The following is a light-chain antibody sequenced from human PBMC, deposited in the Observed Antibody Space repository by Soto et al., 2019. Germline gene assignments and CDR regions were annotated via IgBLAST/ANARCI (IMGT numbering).Light chain of an antibody. J-gene: IGLJ3*02. V-gene: IGLV1-40*01. Sequence: QSVLTQPPSVSGAPGQRVTISCAGSSSDIGAGHDVHWYQQLPGTAPKLLIYGNINRPSGVPDRFSASKSGASASLAITGLQAEDEADYYCQSYDNSLRGWVFGGGTQLTVL. CDR2: GNI. CDR3: QSYDNSLRGWV. CDR1: SSDIGAGHD.